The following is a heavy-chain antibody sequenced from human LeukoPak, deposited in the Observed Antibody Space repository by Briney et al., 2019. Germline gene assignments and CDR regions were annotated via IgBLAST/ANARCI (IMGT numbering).Heavy chain of an antibody. Sequence: ASVKVSCKASGYTFTSYDINWVRQATGQGLEWMGWMNPNSGNTGYAQKFQGRVTITTDESTSTAYMELSSLRSEDTAVYYCARDGGSSRPRAFDYWGQGTLVTVSS. J-gene: IGHJ4*02. CDR2: MNPNSGNT. CDR3: ARDGGSSRPRAFDY. V-gene: IGHV1-8*01. D-gene: IGHD6-6*01. CDR1: GYTFTSYD.